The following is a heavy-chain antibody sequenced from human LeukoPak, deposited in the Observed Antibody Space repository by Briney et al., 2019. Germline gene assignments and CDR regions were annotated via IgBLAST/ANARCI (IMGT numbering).Heavy chain of an antibody. J-gene: IGHJ4*02. V-gene: IGHV1-2*02. CDR3: AKDFGVVIINFDY. CDR1: GYTFTGYY. D-gene: IGHD3-3*01. CDR2: INPNSGGT. Sequence: ASVRVSCKASGYTFTGYYMHWVRRAPGQGLEWMGWINPNSGGTNYAQKFQGRVTMTRDTSISTAYMELSRLRSDDTAVYYCAKDFGVVIINFDYWGQGTLVTVSS.